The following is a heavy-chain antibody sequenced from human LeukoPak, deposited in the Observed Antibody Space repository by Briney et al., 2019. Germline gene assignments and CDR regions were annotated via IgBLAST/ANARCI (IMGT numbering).Heavy chain of an antibody. Sequence: GGSLRLSCAASHFVFSSYWMSWVRQAPGKGLEWVANIKQDGSEKYYVDSVKGRFTISRDNAKNSLYLQMNSLRAEDTAVYYCARAVPEIVGATLWRGGWWGYYFDYWGQGTLVTVSS. CDR1: HFVFSSYW. J-gene: IGHJ4*02. V-gene: IGHV3-7*01. CDR3: ARAVPEIVGATLWRGGWWGYYFDY. D-gene: IGHD1-26*01. CDR2: IKQDGSEK.